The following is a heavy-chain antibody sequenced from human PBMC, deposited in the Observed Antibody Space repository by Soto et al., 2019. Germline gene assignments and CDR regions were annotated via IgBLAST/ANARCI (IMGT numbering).Heavy chain of an antibody. J-gene: IGHJ6*02. V-gene: IGHV5-51*01. CDR1: GYSFISYW. CDR3: ARLDSGSYPYYYYHGMDV. CDR2: IYPGDSNN. Sequence: PGESLKLSCKGSGYSFISYWIGWVRQMPGKGLEWMGGIYPGDSNNRYSPSFQGQVTISADNSISTAYLQWGSLKASDTAMYYCARLDSGSYPYYYYHGMDVWGQGTTVTVSS. D-gene: IGHD1-26*01.